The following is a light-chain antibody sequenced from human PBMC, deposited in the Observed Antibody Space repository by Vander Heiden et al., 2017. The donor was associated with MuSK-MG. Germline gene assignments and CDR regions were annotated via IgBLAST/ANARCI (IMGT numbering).Light chain of an antibody. CDR1: QSVSSN. CDR2: GAS. V-gene: IGKV3-15*01. J-gene: IGKJ4*01. CDR3: QQYNNWPPLT. Sequence: TLSVSPGERATLSCRASQSVSSNLAWYQQKPGQAPRLLIYGASTRATGIPARFSGSGYETEFTLTISSLQSEDFAVYYCQQYNNWPPLTFGGGTKVEIK.